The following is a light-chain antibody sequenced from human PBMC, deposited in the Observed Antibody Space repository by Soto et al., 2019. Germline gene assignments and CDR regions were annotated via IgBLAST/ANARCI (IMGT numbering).Light chain of an antibody. J-gene: IGLJ1*01. CDR3: NSYTSSSTVV. Sequence: QYALTQPASVSGSPGQSITISCTGTSSDVGGYNYVSWYQQHPGKAPKLMIYGVTNRPSGVSSRFSGSRSGNTASLTISGLQAEDEAEYFCNSYTSSSTVVFGTGTKVTVL. CDR1: SSDVGGYNY. CDR2: GVT. V-gene: IGLV2-14*01.